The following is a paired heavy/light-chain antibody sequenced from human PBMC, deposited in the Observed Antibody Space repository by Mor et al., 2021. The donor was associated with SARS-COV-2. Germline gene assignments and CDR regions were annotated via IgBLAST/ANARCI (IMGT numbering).Heavy chain of an antibody. CDR1: LYPIRSGYY. CDR3: ARDPSTTVVAPRHYFDY. Sequence: QMQLQESGPGLVKPSETLSLTCSVSLYPIRSGYYWAWIRQSPGKGLEWIGSIHPSGRSYYSPSLENRLTMSVDTSENHFSLQLRSVTAADSALYYCARDPSTTVVAPRHYFDYWGQGALVTVSS. D-gene: IGHD2-15*01. CDR2: IHPSGRS. V-gene: IGHV4-38-2*02. J-gene: IGHJ4*02.
Light chain of an antibody. CDR3: QQRSNWPPT. V-gene: IGKV3-11*01. CDR1: QSVGNS. J-gene: IGKJ4*01. Sequence: EIVLTQFPATLSLSPGQRATLSCRASQSVGNSLVWYQQKPGQAPRFLIYDASNRASGIPARFSGSGSGTDFTLTISTLEPEDFAVYYCQQRSNWPPTFGGGTKVEIK. CDR2: DAS.